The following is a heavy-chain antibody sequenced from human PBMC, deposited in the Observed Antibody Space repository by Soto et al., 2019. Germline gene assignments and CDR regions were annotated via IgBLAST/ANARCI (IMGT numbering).Heavy chain of an antibody. J-gene: IGHJ6*02. V-gene: IGHV1-69*13. D-gene: IGHD3-10*01. Sequence: SVKVSCKASGGPYNSFAISWVRQAPGQGLEWIGGIIPVFGTATYAQKFKGRVTITAEESTSTAYMELSSLTSEDTAVYYCARFLGGAGSYYDGQNYNYYNGMDVWGQGTTVTVS. CDR1: GGPYNSFA. CDR3: ARFLGGAGSYYDGQNYNYYNGMDV. CDR2: IIPVFGTA.